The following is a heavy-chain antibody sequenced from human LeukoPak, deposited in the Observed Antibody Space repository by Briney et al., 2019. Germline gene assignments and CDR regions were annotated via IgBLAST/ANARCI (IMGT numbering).Heavy chain of an antibody. CDR2: ISSSSSYI. Sequence: KPGGSLRLSCAASGFTFSSYSMTWVRQAPGKGLEWVSSISSSSSYIYYADSVKGRFTISRDNAKNSLYLQMNSLRAEDTAVYYCARGPSITMIVVEYDYWGQGTLVTVSS. D-gene: IGHD3-22*01. V-gene: IGHV3-21*01. CDR1: GFTFSSYS. CDR3: ARGPSITMIVVEYDY. J-gene: IGHJ4*02.